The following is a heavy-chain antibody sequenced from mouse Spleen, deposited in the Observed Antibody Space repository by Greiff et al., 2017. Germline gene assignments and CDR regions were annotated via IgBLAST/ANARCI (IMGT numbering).Heavy chain of an antibody. CDR2: INYDGSST. CDR1: GFTFSDYY. CDR3: ARESITTVYAMDY. J-gene: IGHJ4*01. Sequence: EVKLVESEGGLVQPGSSMKLSCTASGFTFSDYYMAWVRQVPEKGLEWVANINYDGSSTYYLDSLKSRFIISRDNAKNILYLQMSSLKSEDTATYYCARESITTVYAMDYWGQGTSVTVSS. V-gene: IGHV5-16*01. D-gene: IGHD1-1*01.